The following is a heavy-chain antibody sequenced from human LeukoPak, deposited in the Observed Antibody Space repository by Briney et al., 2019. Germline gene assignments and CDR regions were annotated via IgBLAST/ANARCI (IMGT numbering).Heavy chain of an antibody. V-gene: IGHV3-23*01. D-gene: IGHD2-2*01. Sequence: PGGSLRLSCAVSGFTLSDAWMNWVRQAPGKGLEWVSAISGSGGSTYYADSVKGRFTISRDNSKNTQYLQMNSLRAEDTAVYYCAKITRVPGILVVPAATRRGWFDPWGQGTLVTVSS. CDR2: ISGSGGST. CDR3: AKITRVPGILVVPAATRRGWFDP. J-gene: IGHJ5*02. CDR1: GFTLSDAW.